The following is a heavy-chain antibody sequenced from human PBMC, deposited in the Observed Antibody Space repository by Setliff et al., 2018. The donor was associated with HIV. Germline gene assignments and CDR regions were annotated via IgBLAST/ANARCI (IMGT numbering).Heavy chain of an antibody. J-gene: IGHJ4*02. D-gene: IGHD2-15*01. V-gene: IGHV5-51*01. CDR2: IYPGDSDT. Sequence: PGESLKISCKAGGYRFTSYWIGWVRQMPGKGLEWMAIIYPGDSDTKYSPSFQGQVIISADKSINTAYLQWNSLKASDTAMYYCARQGVIAAIPDHWGQGSLVTVSS. CDR3: ARQGVIAAIPDH. CDR1: GYRFTSYW.